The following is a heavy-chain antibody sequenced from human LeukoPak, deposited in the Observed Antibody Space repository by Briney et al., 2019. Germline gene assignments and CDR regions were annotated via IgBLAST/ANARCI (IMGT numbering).Heavy chain of an antibody. Sequence: PGGSLRLSCAASGFTFSSYAMHWVRQAPGKGLEWVAVISYDGSNKYYADSVKGRFTISRDNSKNTLYLQMNSLRAEDTAVYYCARALQWLATDAFDIWGQGTMVTVSS. J-gene: IGHJ3*02. CDR3: ARALQWLATDAFDI. CDR2: ISYDGSNK. D-gene: IGHD6-19*01. CDR1: GFTFSSYA. V-gene: IGHV3-30-3*01.